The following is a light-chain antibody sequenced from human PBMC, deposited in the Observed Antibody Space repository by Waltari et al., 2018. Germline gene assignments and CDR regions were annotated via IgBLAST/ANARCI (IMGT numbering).Light chain of an antibody. CDR2: EVT. CDR3: SSYAGSNTVI. Sequence: QSALTQPPSASGSPGQSVTISCTGTSNDVGGYNYVSWYQQHPDKAPKLIIYEVTTRPSGVPDRFSGSKSDNTASLTVSGLQAGDEADYYCSSYAGSNTVIFGGGTKLTVL. CDR1: SNDVGGYNY. V-gene: IGLV2-8*01. J-gene: IGLJ2*01.